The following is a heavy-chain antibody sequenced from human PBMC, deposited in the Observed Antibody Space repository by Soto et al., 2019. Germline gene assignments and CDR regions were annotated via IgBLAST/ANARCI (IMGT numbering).Heavy chain of an antibody. CDR2: ISSSSSYI. CDR1: TLKFRAYT. J-gene: IGHJ4*02. Sequence: GGSLRLSCAASTLKFRAYTRIWVRQAPGKGLEWVSSISSSSSYIYYADSLKGRFTISRDNAKNSLYLQMNSLRADDTAVYFCARENRGYSYGYDYWGQGTLVTVSS. D-gene: IGHD5-18*01. CDR3: ARENRGYSYGYDY. V-gene: IGHV3-21*01.